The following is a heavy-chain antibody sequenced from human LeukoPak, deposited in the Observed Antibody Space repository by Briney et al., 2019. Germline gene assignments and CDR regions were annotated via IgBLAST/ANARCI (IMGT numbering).Heavy chain of an antibody. J-gene: IGHJ4*02. V-gene: IGHV4-30-2*01. CDR1: GGSISSGGYY. CDR2: IYHSGST. D-gene: IGHD2-21*01. Sequence: PSETLSLTCTVSGGSISSGGYYWSWIRQPPGKGLEWIGYIYHSGSTYYNPSLKSRVTISVDRSKNQFSLKLSSVTAADTAVYYCARSGNAYCGGDCSLGYWGQGTLVTVSS. CDR3: ARSGNAYCGGDCSLGY.